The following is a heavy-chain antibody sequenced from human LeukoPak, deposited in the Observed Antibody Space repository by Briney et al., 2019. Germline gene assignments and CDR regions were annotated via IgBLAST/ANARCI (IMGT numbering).Heavy chain of an antibody. J-gene: IGHJ4*02. D-gene: IGHD3-10*01. Sequence: SETLSLTCTVYGGSFSGYYWSWIRQPPGKGLEWIGEINHSGSTNYNPSLKSRVTISVDTSKNQFSLKLNSVTAADTAVYYCASHYGSGSFYSPFDYWGQGTLVTVSS. CDR2: INHSGST. V-gene: IGHV4-34*01. CDR1: GGSFSGYY. CDR3: ASHYGSGSFYSPFDY.